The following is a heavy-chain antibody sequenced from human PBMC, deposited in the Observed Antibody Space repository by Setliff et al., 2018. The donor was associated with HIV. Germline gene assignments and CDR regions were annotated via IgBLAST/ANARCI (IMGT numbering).Heavy chain of an antibody. CDR2: IYFSGVA. CDR3: ARDLASSYFDF. V-gene: IGHV4-59*01. J-gene: IGHJ4*02. D-gene: IGHD3-16*01. CDR1: GGSISSYY. Sequence: PSETLSLTCTVSGGSISSYYWSWIRQSPGKGLEWIGYIYFSGVATYNPSLKSRVTVSIQTSRSQFSLTLRSVTAADTATYYCARDLASSYFDFWGQGALVTVSS.